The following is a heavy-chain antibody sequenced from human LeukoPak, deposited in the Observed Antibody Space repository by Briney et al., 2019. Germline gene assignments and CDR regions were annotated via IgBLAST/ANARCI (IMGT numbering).Heavy chain of an antibody. CDR2: ISYDGSYR. J-gene: IGHJ4*02. CDR3: VRAQHRGWGFDY. CDR1: GFTFSSYA. D-gene: IGHD1-26*01. Sequence: GGSLRLSCAASGFTFSSYAMHWVRQAPGKGLEWLALISYDGSYRHYADSVKGRFTISRDISQNTLYLQMNSLTVEDTAVFYCVRAQHRGWGFDYWGQGTLVTVSS. V-gene: IGHV3-30*04.